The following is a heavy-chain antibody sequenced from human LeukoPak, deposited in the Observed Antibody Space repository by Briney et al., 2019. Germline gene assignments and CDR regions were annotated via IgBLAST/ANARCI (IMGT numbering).Heavy chain of an antibody. Sequence: GGSLRLSCAAFGFTFDDYAMHWVRQAPGKGLEWVSRINTDGSSTSYADSVKGRFTISRDNAKNTLYLQMNSLRAEDMAVYYCARVLRYCSGGSCYGSDYWGQGTLVTVSS. CDR2: INTDGSST. D-gene: IGHD2-15*01. CDR1: GFTFDDYA. CDR3: ARVLRYCSGGSCYGSDY. J-gene: IGHJ4*02. V-gene: IGHV3-74*01.